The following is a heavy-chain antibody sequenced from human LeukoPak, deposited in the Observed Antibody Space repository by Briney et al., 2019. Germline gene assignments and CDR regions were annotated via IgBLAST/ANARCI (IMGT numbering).Heavy chain of an antibody. CDR3: ARRSRTYCGGDCYSDWFDP. J-gene: IGHJ5*02. CDR1: GGSISSYY. D-gene: IGHD2-21*02. V-gene: IGHV4-59*08. Sequence: PSETLSLTCTVPGGSISSYYWSWIRQPPGKGLEWSGYIYYSGSTNYNPSLKSRVTISVDTSKNQFALKVSSVTAADTAVYYCARRSRTYCGGDCYSDWFDPWGQGTLVTVS. CDR2: IYYSGST.